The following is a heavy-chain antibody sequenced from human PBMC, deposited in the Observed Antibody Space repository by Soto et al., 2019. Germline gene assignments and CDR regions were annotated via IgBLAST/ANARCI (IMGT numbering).Heavy chain of an antibody. CDR3: AKDLTAYGNSWSSDS. V-gene: IGHV3-23*01. Sequence: PGGSQRLCSSASGCTFRTYGMTWIRQATGKGQEWVSGTSGGGGSTYYADSVKGRFTISRDNSKNTLYLQMNSLRAEDTAVYYCAKDLTAYGNSWSSDSWGQGTLVTVSS. CDR1: GCTFRTYG. CDR2: TSGGGGST. J-gene: IGHJ4*02. D-gene: IGHD6-13*01.